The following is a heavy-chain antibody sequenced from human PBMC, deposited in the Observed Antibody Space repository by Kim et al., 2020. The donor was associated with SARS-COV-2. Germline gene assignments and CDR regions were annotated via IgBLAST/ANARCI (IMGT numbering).Heavy chain of an antibody. Sequence: SETLSLTCAVSGGSISSSNWWSWVRQPPGKGLEWIGEIYHSGSTNYNPPLKSRVTISVDKSKNQFSLKLSSVTAADTAVYYCARDGGPSMITFGGARAFDIWGQGTMVTVSS. CDR2: IYHSGST. V-gene: IGHV4-4*02. CDR1: GGSISSSNW. J-gene: IGHJ3*02. D-gene: IGHD3-16*01. CDR3: ARDGGPSMITFGGARAFDI.